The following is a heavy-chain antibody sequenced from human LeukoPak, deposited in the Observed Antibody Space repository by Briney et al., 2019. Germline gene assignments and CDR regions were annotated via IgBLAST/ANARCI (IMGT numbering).Heavy chain of an antibody. J-gene: IGHJ4*02. CDR1: GFTFNSFF. CDR3: VRDLGHSRHYFEY. V-gene: IGHV3-7*01. D-gene: IGHD7-27*01. Sequence: GGSLGLSCAASGFTFNSFFLNWVRLTPGRELEWVACISQDGSETFYMDSVRGRFTISRDNTKNSLYLQMNSLRAEDTAVYFCVRDLGHSRHYFEYWGQGALVTVSS. CDR2: ISQDGSET.